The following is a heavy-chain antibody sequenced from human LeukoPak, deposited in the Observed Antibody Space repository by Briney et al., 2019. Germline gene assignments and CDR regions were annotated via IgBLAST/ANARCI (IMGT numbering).Heavy chain of an antibody. Sequence: GASVKVSCKASGYTFTSFDINWVRQATGQGLEWMGWMNPNSGDTIYEQKFLGRVTMTRNTSISTAYMELSSLRSEDTAVYYCARFAGITAAGTPSWGQGTLVTVSS. CDR2: MNPNSGDT. CDR1: GYTFTSFD. V-gene: IGHV1-8*01. J-gene: IGHJ4*02. D-gene: IGHD6-13*01. CDR3: ARFAGITAAGTPS.